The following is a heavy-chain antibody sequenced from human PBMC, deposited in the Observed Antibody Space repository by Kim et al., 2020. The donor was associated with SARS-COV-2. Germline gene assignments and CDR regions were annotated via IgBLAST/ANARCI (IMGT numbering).Heavy chain of an antibody. CDR1: GFTFSSYS. J-gene: IGHJ2*01. D-gene: IGHD6-19*01. Sequence: GGSLRLSCAASGFTFSSYSMNWVRQAPGKGLEWVSSISSSSSYIYYADSVKGRFTISRDNAKNSLYLQMNSLRAEDTAVYYCASLYSSGLEYFDLWGRGTLVTVSS. V-gene: IGHV3-21*01. CDR3: ASLYSSGLEYFDL. CDR2: ISSSSSYI.